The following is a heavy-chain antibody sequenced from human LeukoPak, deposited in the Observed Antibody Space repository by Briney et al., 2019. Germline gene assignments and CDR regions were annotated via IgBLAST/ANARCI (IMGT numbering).Heavy chain of an antibody. CDR1: GFTFSSYA. CDR3: AKDQSDSSSWASGGDY. CDR2: ISGSGGST. D-gene: IGHD6-13*01. J-gene: IGHJ4*02. Sequence: GGSLRLSCAASGFTFSSYAMSWVRQAPGKGLEWVSAISGSGGSTYYADSVKGRFTISRDNSKSTLYLQMNSLRAEDTAVYYCAKDQSDSSSWASGGDYWGQGTLVTVSS. V-gene: IGHV3-23*01.